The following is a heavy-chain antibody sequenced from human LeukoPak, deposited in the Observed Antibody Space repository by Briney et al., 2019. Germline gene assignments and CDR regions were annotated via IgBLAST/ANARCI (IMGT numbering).Heavy chain of an antibody. CDR3: ASDLVGGFDY. CDR1: GFTFSDYW. V-gene: IGHV3-7*01. D-gene: IGHD4-23*01. Sequence: PGGSLRLSYAASGFTFSDYWMSWVRQAPGKGLEWVANINQDGSEKYYVDSVKGRFTISRDNAKNSLYLQMNSLRAEDTAVYYCASDLVGGFDYWGQGTLVTVSS. CDR2: INQDGSEK. J-gene: IGHJ4*02.